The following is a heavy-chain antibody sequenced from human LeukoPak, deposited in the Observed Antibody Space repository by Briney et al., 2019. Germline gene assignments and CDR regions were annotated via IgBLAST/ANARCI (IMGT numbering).Heavy chain of an antibody. CDR3: AKAIVATTYFDY. CDR2: ISGSGGST. D-gene: IGHD5-12*01. CDR1: GFVFRSYA. V-gene: IGHV3-23*01. Sequence: GGSLRLSCAASGFVFRSYAMSWVRQAPGKGLEWVSAISGSGGSTYYADSVKGRFTISRDNSKNTLYLQMNSLRAEDTAVYYCAKAIVATTYFDYWGQGTLVTVSS. J-gene: IGHJ4*02.